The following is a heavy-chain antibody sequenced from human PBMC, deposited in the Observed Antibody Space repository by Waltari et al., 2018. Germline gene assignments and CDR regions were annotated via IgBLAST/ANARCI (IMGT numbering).Heavy chain of an antibody. D-gene: IGHD3-10*01. V-gene: IGHV3-23*01. CDR1: GFTFRSYA. J-gene: IGHJ4*02. Sequence: EVQLLESGGGLVQPGGSLRLSCAASGFTFRSYAMSWVRPAPGKGLEWVSAISGSGGSTYYADSVKGRFTISRDNSKNTLYPQMNSLRAEDTAVYYCAKDADYYGSGSSDYWGQGTLVTVSS. CDR2: ISGSGGST. CDR3: AKDADYYGSGSSDY.